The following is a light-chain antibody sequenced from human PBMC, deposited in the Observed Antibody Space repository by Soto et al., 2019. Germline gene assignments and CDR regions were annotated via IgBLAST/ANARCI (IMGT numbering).Light chain of an antibody. CDR2: DAS. J-gene: IGKJ5*01. CDR1: QSVSSGY. V-gene: IGKV3-20*01. CDR3: QHFGDSPIT. Sequence: EIVLTQSPGTLSLSPGERGTLACRASQSVSSGYLAWYQQKPGQAPRLLIYDASSRATGIPDRYSASGAGTDFTLTISRLEPEDFAVYYCQHFGDSPITFGQGTRLEIK.